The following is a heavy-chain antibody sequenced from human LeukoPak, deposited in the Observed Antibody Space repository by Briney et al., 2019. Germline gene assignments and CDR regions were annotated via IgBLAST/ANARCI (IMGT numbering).Heavy chain of an antibody. D-gene: IGHD6-13*01. CDR2: TYYSGST. V-gene: IGHV4-59*01. J-gene: IGHJ6*02. CDR1: GGSISSYY. Sequence: SETLSLTCTVSGGSISSYYWSWIRQPPGKGLEWIGYTYYSGSTNYNPSLKSRVTISVDTSKNQFSLKLSSVTAADTAVYYCARNGQLTYYYGMDVWGQGTTVTVSS. CDR3: ARNGQLTYYYGMDV.